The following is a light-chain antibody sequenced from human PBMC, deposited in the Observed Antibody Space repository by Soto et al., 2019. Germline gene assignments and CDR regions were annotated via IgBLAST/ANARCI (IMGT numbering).Light chain of an antibody. Sequence: DFQMTQSPSSLSASVGDRVTITCRASEGIINYVAWYQQKSWEVPKLLIFAASFLQSGVQARFSGRRAGTDFALTITISQPAAVAFYYSQKYCGVPWTFGQATKVEI. J-gene: IGKJ1*01. V-gene: IGKV1-27*01. CDR2: AAS. CDR3: QKYCGVPWT. CDR1: EGIINY.